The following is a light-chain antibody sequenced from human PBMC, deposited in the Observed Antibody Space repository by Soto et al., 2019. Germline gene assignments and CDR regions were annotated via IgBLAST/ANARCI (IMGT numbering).Light chain of an antibody. CDR2: AAS. CDR3: QHLNSYPRALS. Sequence: DIQLTQSPAFLSASLGDRVTISCQASQGISSHLAWYQQKPGKAPELLIYAASTLQSGVPSRFSGSGSGTEFTLTISSLQPEDFATYFCQHLNSYPRALSFGGGTKVEIK. J-gene: IGKJ4*01. CDR1: QGISSH. V-gene: IGKV1-9*01.